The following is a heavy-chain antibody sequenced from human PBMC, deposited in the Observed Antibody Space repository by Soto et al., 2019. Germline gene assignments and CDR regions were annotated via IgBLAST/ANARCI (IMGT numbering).Heavy chain of an antibody. Sequence: QVQLVQSGAEVKKPGSSVKVSCKASGGTFSSYTISWVRQAPGQGLEWMGRIIPILGIANYAQKFHGRVTITAAKSKSKAYMELSSMRSEDTAVYYCARGGYCSSTSCYTRAGYYGMDVWGQGTTVTVSS. CDR1: GGTFSSYT. CDR2: IIPILGIA. V-gene: IGHV1-69*02. CDR3: ARGGYCSSTSCYTRAGYYGMDV. D-gene: IGHD2-2*02. J-gene: IGHJ6*02.